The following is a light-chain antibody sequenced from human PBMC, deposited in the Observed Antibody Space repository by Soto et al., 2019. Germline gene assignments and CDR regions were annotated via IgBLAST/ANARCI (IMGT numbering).Light chain of an antibody. J-gene: IGKJ1*01. CDR3: QQYGSSPLWT. V-gene: IGKV3-20*01. Sequence: EIVLTQSPGTLSLSPGERATLSCRASQSVSSSYLAWYQQKPGQAPRLLIYDAYNRATGIPPRFSGSGSGTDFTLTISRLEPEDFAVYYCQQYGSSPLWTFGQGTKVGIK. CDR2: DAY. CDR1: QSVSSSY.